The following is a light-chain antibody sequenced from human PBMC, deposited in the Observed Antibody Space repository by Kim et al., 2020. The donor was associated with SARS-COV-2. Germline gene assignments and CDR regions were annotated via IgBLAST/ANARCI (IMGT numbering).Light chain of an antibody. CDR3: QQSYNTPET. J-gene: IGKJ1*01. Sequence: ASVGDRVTIACRASQSISSYLNWYQQKPGKAPKLLIYAASTLQSGVPSRFSGSGSGTDFTLTISSLQPEDFATYYCQQSYNTPETFGQGTKVDIK. CDR1: QSISSY. V-gene: IGKV1-39*01. CDR2: AAS.